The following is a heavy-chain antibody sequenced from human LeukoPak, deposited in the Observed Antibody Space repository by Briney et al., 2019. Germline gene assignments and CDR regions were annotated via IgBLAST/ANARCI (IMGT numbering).Heavy chain of an antibody. Sequence: GASVKVSCKASGYTFTSYDINWVRQATGQGLEWKGWMNPNSGNTGYAQKFQGRVTMTRNTSISTAYMELSSLRSEDTAVYYCARGLRRWFRELTNWFDPWGQGTLVTVSS. CDR1: GYTFTSYD. CDR3: ARGLRRWFRELTNWFDP. CDR2: MNPNSGNT. D-gene: IGHD3-10*01. V-gene: IGHV1-8*01. J-gene: IGHJ5*02.